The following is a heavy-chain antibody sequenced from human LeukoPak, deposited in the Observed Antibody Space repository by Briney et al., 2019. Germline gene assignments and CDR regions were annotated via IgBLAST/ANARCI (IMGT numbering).Heavy chain of an antibody. Sequence: PSETLSLTCTVSGGSISSYYWSWIRQPPGKGLEWIGYIYYSGSTNYNPSLKSRVTISVDTSKNQFSLKLSSVTAADTAVYYCARAIPGYSSGWYWYFDLWGRGTLVTVSS. CDR1: GGSISSYY. CDR2: IYYSGST. D-gene: IGHD6-19*01. CDR3: ARAIPGYSSGWYWYFDL. J-gene: IGHJ2*01. V-gene: IGHV4-59*01.